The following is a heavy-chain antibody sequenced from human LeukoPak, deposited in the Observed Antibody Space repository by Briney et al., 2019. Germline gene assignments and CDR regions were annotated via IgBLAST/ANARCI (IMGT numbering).Heavy chain of an antibody. J-gene: IGHJ4*02. CDR2: INPSGGST. D-gene: IGHD2-2*01. CDR1: GYTFTSYY. CDR3: ARGGCSSTSCYLVALLLDY. V-gene: IGHV1-46*01. Sequence: ASVKVSCTASGYTFTSYYMHWVRQAPGQGLEWMGIINPSGGSTSYAQKFQGRVTMTRDTSTSTVYMELSSLRSEDTAVYYCARGGCSSTSCYLVALLLDYWGQGTLVTVSS.